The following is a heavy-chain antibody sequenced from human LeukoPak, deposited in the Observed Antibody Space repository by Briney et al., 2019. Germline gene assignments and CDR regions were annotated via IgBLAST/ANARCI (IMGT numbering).Heavy chain of an antibody. CDR3: ARYSVGPWNHHRRPLYFDY. D-gene: IGHD1-14*01. J-gene: IGHJ4*02. V-gene: IGHV3-11*04. CDR2: INNGGDVI. Sequence: PGGSLRLSCAVSRLKISDYSMSWIRQSPGKGLEWVSSINNGGDVIQYANSVKGRFTVSRDNTKNSLYLQMNSLRAEDTAVYYCARYSVGPWNHHRRPLYFDYWGQGTLVTVSS. CDR1: RLKISDYS.